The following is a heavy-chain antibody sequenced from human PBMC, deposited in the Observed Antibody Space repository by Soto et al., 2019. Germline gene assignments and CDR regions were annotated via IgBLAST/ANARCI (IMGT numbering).Heavy chain of an antibody. Sequence: GGSLRLSCSASGFTFSSYDIHWVRQAPGKGLEYVSSISSDGSTYYAVSVKGRFTISRDNSRNTLYLRMSSMRAEDTAVYYCVKPPAYYYDSTHYYCVWGQGTLVTVSS. V-gene: IGHV3-64D*06. CDR2: ISSDGST. J-gene: IGHJ4*02. CDR1: GFTFSSYD. D-gene: IGHD3-22*01. CDR3: VKPPAYYYDSTHYYCV.